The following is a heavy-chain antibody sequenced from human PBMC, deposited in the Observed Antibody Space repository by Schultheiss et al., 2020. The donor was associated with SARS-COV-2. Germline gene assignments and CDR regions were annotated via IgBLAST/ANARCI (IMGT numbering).Heavy chain of an antibody. CDR3: ARGPRFDP. Sequence: SETLSLTCAVSGGSISSSNWWSWVRQPPGKGLEWIGEINHSGSTKYNPSLKSRVTISVDTSKNQFSLKLSSVTAADTAVYYCARGPRFDPWGQGTLVTVSS. V-gene: IGHV4-4*02. J-gene: IGHJ5*02. CDR1: GGSISSSNW. CDR2: INHSGST.